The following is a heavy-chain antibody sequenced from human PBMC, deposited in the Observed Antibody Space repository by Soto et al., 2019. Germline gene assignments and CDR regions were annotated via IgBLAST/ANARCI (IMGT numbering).Heavy chain of an antibody. D-gene: IGHD1-26*01. CDR2: IYSSGSA. CDR1: RASIYTYS. J-gene: IGHJ4*02. CDR3: ATIVGANDY. Sequence: ETLSLTCTVSRASIYTYSWTWIRQPAGKGLQWIGHIYSSGSANYSPSLKSRVSMSVDSSKNQISLKLSSVTAADTAVYYCATIVGANDYWGQGTLVTVSS. V-gene: IGHV4-4*07.